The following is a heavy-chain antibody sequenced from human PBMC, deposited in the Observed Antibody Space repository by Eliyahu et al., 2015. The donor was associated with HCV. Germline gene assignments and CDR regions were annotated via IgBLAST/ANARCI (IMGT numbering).Heavy chain of an antibody. Sequence: GPTLVTPTQTLTLACTFSGFSLTSREVGVAWIRQPPGKALEWLALIYGHDDKRYSPSLKSRITITKDTSRNQVVLTMTNMDPEDTGTYYCAHSQNSGWLPLDYWGQGTLVTVSS. V-gene: IGHV2-5*01. D-gene: IGHD5-12*01. CDR3: AHSQNSGWLPLDY. CDR2: IYGHDDK. CDR1: GFSLTSREVG. J-gene: IGHJ4*02.